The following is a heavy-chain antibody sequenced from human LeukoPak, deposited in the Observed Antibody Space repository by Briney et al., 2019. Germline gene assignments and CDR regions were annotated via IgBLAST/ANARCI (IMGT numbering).Heavy chain of an antibody. CDR3: ARGRITIFGVVIPHFDN. D-gene: IGHD3-3*01. Sequence: PSETLSLTCTISRGSISSYYWSWIRQSPGKGLEWIASIDNTGNTNSNPSLKSRVTMSVDTSKNQFSLRLSSLIVADTAVYYCARGRITIFGVVIPHFDNWGQGTQVTVSS. CDR2: IDNTGNT. CDR1: RGSISSYY. V-gene: IGHV4-59*01. J-gene: IGHJ4*02.